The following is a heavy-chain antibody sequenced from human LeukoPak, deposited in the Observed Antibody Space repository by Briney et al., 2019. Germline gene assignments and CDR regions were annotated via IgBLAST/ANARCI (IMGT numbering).Heavy chain of an antibody. D-gene: IGHD3-22*01. J-gene: IGHJ4*02. CDR3: ARIPRYYDSSPVDY. Sequence: SETLSLTCAVYGGSFSGYYWSWIRQPPGKGLEWIGEINHSGSTNYNPSLKSRVTISVDTSKTQFSLKLSSVTAADTAVYYCARIPRYYDSSPVDYWGQGTLVTVSS. V-gene: IGHV4-34*01. CDR1: GGSFSGYY. CDR2: INHSGST.